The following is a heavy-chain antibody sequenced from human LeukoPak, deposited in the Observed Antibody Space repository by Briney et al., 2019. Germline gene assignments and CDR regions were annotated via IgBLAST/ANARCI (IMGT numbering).Heavy chain of an antibody. D-gene: IGHD3-10*01. V-gene: IGHV5-51*01. CDR1: GYSFTSYW. CDR2: IYPGDSDT. J-gene: IGHJ4*02. CDR3: ARPKWFGESYRYFDY. Sequence: GESLKISCKGSGYSFTSYWIGWVRQMPGEGLEWMGIIYPGDSDTRYSPSFQGQVTISADKSISTAYLQWSSLKASDTAMYYCARPKWFGESYRYFDYWGQGTMVTVSS.